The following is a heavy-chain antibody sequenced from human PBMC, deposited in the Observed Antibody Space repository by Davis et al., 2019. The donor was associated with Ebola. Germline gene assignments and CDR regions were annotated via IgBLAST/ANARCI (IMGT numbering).Heavy chain of an antibody. V-gene: IGHV3-33*01. J-gene: IGHJ6*02. CDR2: IWYDGSNK. CDR1: GFTFSSYC. D-gene: IGHD3-3*01. Sequence: GESLKISCAASGFTFSSYCMHWVRQAPGKGLEWVAVIWYDGSNKYYADSVKGRFTISRDNSKNTLYLQMNSPGAEDTAVYYCARDTEGVITIFGVVEACMDVWGQGTTVTVSS. CDR3: ARDTEGVITIFGVVEACMDV.